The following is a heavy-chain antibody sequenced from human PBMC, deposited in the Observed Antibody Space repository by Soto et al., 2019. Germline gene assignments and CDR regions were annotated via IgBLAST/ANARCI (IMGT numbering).Heavy chain of an antibody. CDR1: GGSINHYC. J-gene: IGHJ4*02. V-gene: IGHV4-59*08. Sequence: SEILSLTCTVSGGSINHYCWTWIRQPPGKGLEWMGYIYYSGTTTNYNPSLKSRVTLSVDTSKNQFSLKLSSVTAADTAVYYCARLGGSYAVPHFDYWGQGTLVTVSS. D-gene: IGHD1-26*01. CDR2: IYYSGTT. CDR3: ARLGGSYAVPHFDY.